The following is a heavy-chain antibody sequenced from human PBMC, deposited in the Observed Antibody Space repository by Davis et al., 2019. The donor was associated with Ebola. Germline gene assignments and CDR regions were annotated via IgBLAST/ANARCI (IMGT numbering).Heavy chain of an antibody. CDR2: IWYDGSNK. CDR3: ARDIVATIYLFSDAFDI. CDR1: GFTFSSYA. J-gene: IGHJ3*02. D-gene: IGHD5-12*01. Sequence: GGSLRLSCAASGFTFSSYAMHWVRQAPGKGLEWVAVIWYDGSNKYYADSVKGRFTISRDNSKNTLYLQMNSLRDEDTAVYYCARDIVATIYLFSDAFDIWGQGTMVTVSS. V-gene: IGHV3-33*08.